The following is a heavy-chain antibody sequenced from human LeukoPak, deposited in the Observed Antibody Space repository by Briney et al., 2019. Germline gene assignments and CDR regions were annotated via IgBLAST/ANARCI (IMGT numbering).Heavy chain of an antibody. CDR1: GFTFNTNA. CDR2: IYYTGST. Sequence: PGGSLRLSCAASGFTFNTNAMSWVRQAPGKTLEWIGYIYYTGSTNYNPSLKSRVAMSLDTSKNQFSLNVRSVTAADTAIYYCARGYGGQYVDYWGQGILVPVSS. CDR3: ARGYGGQYVDY. J-gene: IGHJ4*02. V-gene: IGHV4-59*01. D-gene: IGHD2-15*01.